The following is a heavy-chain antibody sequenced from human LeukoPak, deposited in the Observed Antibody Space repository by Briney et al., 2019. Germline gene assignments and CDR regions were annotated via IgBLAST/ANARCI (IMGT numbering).Heavy chain of an antibody. D-gene: IGHD6-13*01. J-gene: IGHJ4*02. CDR2: ISYDGSNK. CDR3: ARDLWPGIAAPHY. V-gene: IGHV3-30-3*01. Sequence: SGGSLRLSCAASGFTFSSYAMHWVRQAPGKGLEWVAVISYDGSNKYYADSVKGRFTISRDNSKNTLYLQMNSLRAEDTAVYYCARDLWPGIAAPHYWGQGTLVTVSS. CDR1: GFTFSSYA.